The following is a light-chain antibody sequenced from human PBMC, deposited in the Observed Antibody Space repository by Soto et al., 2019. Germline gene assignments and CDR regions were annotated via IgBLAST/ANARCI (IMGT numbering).Light chain of an antibody. CDR3: QQRSNWPPEIT. Sequence: IVMTQSPATLSVSPGERATLSCRARERVSSNLAWYQQKPGQAPRLLIYDASNRATGIPARFSGSGSGTDFTLTISSLEPEDFAVYYCQQRSNWPPEITFGQGTRLEIK. J-gene: IGKJ5*01. CDR1: ERVSSN. CDR2: DAS. V-gene: IGKV3-11*01.